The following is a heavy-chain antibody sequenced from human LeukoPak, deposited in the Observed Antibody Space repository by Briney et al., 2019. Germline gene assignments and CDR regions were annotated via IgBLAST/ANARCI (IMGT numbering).Heavy chain of an antibody. Sequence: PGGSLRLSCAASGFTFSSYEMNWVRQAPGKGLEWVSYISSSGSTIYYADSVKGRFTISRDNAKNSLYLQMNSLRAEDTAVYYCARDGRPRYDILTGYYPPTRYFDYWGQGTLVTVSS. J-gene: IGHJ4*02. D-gene: IGHD3-9*01. V-gene: IGHV3-48*03. CDR3: ARDGRPRYDILTGYYPPTRYFDY. CDR1: GFTFSSYE. CDR2: ISSSGSTI.